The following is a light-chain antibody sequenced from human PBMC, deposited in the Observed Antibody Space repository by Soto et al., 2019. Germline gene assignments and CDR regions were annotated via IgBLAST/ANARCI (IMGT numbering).Light chain of an antibody. CDR3: QQTFSAPPT. V-gene: IGKV1-39*01. CDR2: AAS. CDR1: QRIGTY. Sequence: DIQMTQSPSSLSASVGDSVTITCRASQRIGTYLNWYQQKSGRAPKLLICAASSLQSGVPSRFSGSGSGVEFTLSVSNLQPGDFATYYRQQTFSAPPTFGGGTKVELK. J-gene: IGKJ4*01.